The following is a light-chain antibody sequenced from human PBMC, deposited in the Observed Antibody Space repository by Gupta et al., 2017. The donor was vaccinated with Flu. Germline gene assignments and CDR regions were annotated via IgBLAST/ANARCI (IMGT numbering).Light chain of an antibody. CDR3: QQYEANASWT. CDR1: RSVLYNSNNKNY. V-gene: IGKV4-1*01. Sequence: DIVMTQSPDSLAVSLGERATINCRSSRSVLYNSNNKNYLAWYQQKPGQPPKLLIYWASTREAGVPDRFSGSGSGTDFTLTISSLQAEDVAVYYCQQYEANASWTFGQGTKVEIK. CDR2: WAS. J-gene: IGKJ1*01.